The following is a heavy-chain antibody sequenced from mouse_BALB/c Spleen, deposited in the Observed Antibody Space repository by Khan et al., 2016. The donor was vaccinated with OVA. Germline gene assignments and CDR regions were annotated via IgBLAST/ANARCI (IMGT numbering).Heavy chain of an antibody. D-gene: IGHD2-3*01. V-gene: IGHV1S81*02. J-gene: IGHJ3*01. CDR2: INPNNGGT. CDR3: TRDGDGYYGYAY. Sequence: LQQSGAELVKPGASVKLSCKASGYTFTSYYIYWVKQRPGQGLEWIGEINPNNGGTNFNEKFKIKATLIADKSSSTVYMQLISLTSEDSAVYYCTRDGDGYYGYAYWGQGTLVTVSA. CDR1: GYTFTSYY.